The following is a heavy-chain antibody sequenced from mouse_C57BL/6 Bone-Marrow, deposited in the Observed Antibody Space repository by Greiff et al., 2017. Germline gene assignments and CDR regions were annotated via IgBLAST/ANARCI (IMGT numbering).Heavy chain of an antibody. CDR3: TTTAQSFDY. Sequence: VQLQQSGAELVRPGASVKLSCTASGFTITDDYMHWVKQRPEQGLEWIGWIDPENGDTEYASKFQGKATITADTSSNTAYLQLSSLTSEDTAVYYCTTTAQSFDYWGQGTTLTVSS. CDR1: GFTITDDY. CDR2: IDPENGDT. V-gene: IGHV14-4*01. D-gene: IGHD3-2*02. J-gene: IGHJ2*01.